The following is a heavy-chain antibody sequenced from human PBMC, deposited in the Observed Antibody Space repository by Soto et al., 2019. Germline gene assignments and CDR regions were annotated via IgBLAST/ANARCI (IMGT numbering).Heavy chain of an antibody. CDR3: ARAPKVSGSSQTRPDF. CDR2: ISQSGNT. Sequence: SETLSLTCSIYSGSFSGYYWSWIRQPPGKGLEWIGEISQSGNTNYSPSLKSRVSISIDTSKKQFSVNLASVSAADTAVYYCARAPKVSGSSQTRPDFWGQGTLVTVSS. CDR1: SGSFSGYY. D-gene: IGHD6-6*01. J-gene: IGHJ4*02. V-gene: IGHV4-34*01.